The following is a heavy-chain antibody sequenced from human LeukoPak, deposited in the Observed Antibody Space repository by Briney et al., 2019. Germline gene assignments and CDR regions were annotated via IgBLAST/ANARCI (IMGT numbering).Heavy chain of an antibody. V-gene: IGHV3-23*01. CDR3: AKDLGYSGTYTGFDY. CDR1: GFTFSIYA. CDR2: ISASTGRT. D-gene: IGHD1-26*01. Sequence: GGSLRLSCAASGFTFSIYAMSWVRHAPGEGLEWVSAISASTGRTYYADSVKGRFTISRDNSKNTLYLQMNSLRAEDTAVYYCAKDLGYSGTYTGFDYWGQGTLVTVSS. J-gene: IGHJ4*02.